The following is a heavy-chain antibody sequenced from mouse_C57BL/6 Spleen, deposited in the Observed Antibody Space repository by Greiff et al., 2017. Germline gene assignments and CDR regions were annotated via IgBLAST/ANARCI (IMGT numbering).Heavy chain of an antibody. V-gene: IGHV2-3*01. CDR1: GFSLTSYG. CDR3: AKKRDYYYGSYYAMDY. CDR2: LWGDGST. J-gene: IGHJ4*01. D-gene: IGHD1-1*01. Sequence: QVQLKESGPGLVAPSQSLSITCTVSGFSLTSYGVSWVRQPPGKGLEWLGVLWGDGSTNYHSALLSRLSISKDNSKSQVFLKLNSLHTDDTATYYCAKKRDYYYGSYYAMDYWGQGTSVTVSS.